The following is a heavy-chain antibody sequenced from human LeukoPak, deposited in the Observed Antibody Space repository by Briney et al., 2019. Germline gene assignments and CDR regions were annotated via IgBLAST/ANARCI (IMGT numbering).Heavy chain of an antibody. CDR2: INPNSGGT. V-gene: IGHV1-2*02. J-gene: IGHJ5*02. D-gene: IGHD5-12*01. CDR3: AICGSSGYPPGQRENWFDP. Sequence: GASVKVSCKASGYTFTGYYMHWVRQAPGQGLEWMGWINPNSGGTNYAQKFQGRVTMTRDTSISTAYMELSRLRSDDTAVYYCAICGSSGYPPGQRENWFDPWGQGTLVTVSS. CDR1: GYTFTGYY.